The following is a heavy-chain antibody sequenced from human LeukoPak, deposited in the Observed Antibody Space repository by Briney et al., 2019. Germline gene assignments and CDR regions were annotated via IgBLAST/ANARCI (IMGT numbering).Heavy chain of an antibody. CDR3: ARGSSWLYYFDY. CDR1: GYTFTSNY. CDR2: IIPIFGTA. J-gene: IGHJ4*02. Sequence: ASVKVSCKASGYTFTSNYIHWVRQAPGQGLEWMGGIIPIFGTANYAQKFQGRVTITADESTSTAYMELSSLRSEDTAVYYCARGSSWLYYFDYWGQGTLVTVSS. D-gene: IGHD6-13*01. V-gene: IGHV1-69*13.